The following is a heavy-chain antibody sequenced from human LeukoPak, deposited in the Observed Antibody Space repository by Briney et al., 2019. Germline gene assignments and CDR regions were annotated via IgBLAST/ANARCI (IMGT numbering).Heavy chain of an antibody. D-gene: IGHD1-14*01. Sequence: SQTLSLTCAISGDSVSSNSAAWNWVRQSPSRGLEWLGRTYYRSRWYNDYAISVKSRMKTNPDTSKNQFSLQLNSVTPEDTAVYYCARGDAPGGIYYYAMDVWGQGTTVTVSS. CDR3: ARGDAPGGIYYYAMDV. J-gene: IGHJ6*02. CDR2: TYYRSRWYN. CDR1: GDSVSSNSAA. V-gene: IGHV6-1*01.